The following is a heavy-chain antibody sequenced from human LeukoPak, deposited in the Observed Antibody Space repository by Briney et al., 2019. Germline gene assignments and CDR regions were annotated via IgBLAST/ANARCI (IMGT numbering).Heavy chain of an antibody. J-gene: IGHJ4*02. CDR1: GGSISSYY. CDR3: ARHVGATDFDY. CDR2: IYYSGST. D-gene: IGHD1-26*01. Sequence: LETLSLTCTVSGGSISSYYWSWIRQPPGKGLEWIGYIYYSGSTNYNPSLKSRVTISVDTSKNQFSLKLSSVTAADTAVYYCARHVGATDFDYWGQGTLVTVSS. V-gene: IGHV4-59*08.